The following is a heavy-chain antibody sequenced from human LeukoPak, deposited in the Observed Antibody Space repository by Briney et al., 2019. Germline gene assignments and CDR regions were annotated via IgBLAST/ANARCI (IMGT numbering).Heavy chain of an antibody. CDR3: ARGGSYSYQGFAY. CDR2: INSDGSST. V-gene: IGHV3-74*01. CDR1: GFTFSSYW. D-gene: IGHD1-26*01. Sequence: GGSLRLSCAASGFTFSSYWMHWVRQAPEKGLVWVSRINSDGSSTSYADSVKGRFTISRDNAKNTLYLQMNSLRAEDTAVYYCARGGSYSYQGFAYWGQGTLVTVSS. J-gene: IGHJ4*02.